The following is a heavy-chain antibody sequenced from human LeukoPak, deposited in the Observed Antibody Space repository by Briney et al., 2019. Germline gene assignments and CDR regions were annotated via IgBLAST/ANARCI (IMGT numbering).Heavy chain of an antibody. V-gene: IGHV3-30*02. D-gene: IGHD6-13*01. CDR3: AKDQYHSSRYDY. J-gene: IGHJ4*02. Sequence: PGGSLRLSCAASGFTFSSYGMHWVRQAPGKGLEGVAFIRYDGSNKYYADSVKGRFTISRDNSKNTLYLQMNSLRAEDTAVYYCAKDQYHSSRYDYWGQGTLVTVSS. CDR2: IRYDGSNK. CDR1: GFTFSSYG.